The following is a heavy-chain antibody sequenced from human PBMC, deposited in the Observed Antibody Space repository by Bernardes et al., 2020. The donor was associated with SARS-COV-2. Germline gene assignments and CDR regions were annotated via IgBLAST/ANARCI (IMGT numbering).Heavy chain of an antibody. CDR1: GYSITNYW. J-gene: IGHJ4*02. Sequence: GESLKISCEASGYSITNYWIAWVRQMPGKGLEWMGVIYPGDSDTRYSPSFQGHVTISADKSINTAYLQWSSLKASDTAIYYCATSNVAAADNYYFDYWGQGTQVTVS. V-gene: IGHV5-51*01. CDR2: IYPGDSDT. CDR3: ATSNVAAADNYYFDY. D-gene: IGHD6-13*01.